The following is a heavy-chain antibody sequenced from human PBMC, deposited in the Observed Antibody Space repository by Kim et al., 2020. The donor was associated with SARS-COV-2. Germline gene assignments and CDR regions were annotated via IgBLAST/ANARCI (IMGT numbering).Heavy chain of an antibody. CDR1: GGAITGYH. J-gene: IGHJ3*01. CDR3: ARRTAFDV. V-gene: IGHV4-59*08. Sequence: SETLSLTCTVSGGAITGYHWSWIRQPPGKGLEWIGFLSSSGTTNYNSSLKSRVTISVDMSKNRFSLMLRSVTAADTAVYYCARRTAFDVWGPGTMVTVSS. CDR2: LSSSGTT.